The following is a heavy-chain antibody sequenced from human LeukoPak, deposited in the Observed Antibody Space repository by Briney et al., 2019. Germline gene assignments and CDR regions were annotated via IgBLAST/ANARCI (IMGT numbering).Heavy chain of an antibody. Sequence: GASVKVSCKASGYTFTGYYMHWVRQAPGQGLEWMGWINPNSGGTNYAQKFQGRVTMTRDTSISTAYMELSRLRSDDTAVYYCAREGLSVKIIDSGYVDYWGQGTLVTVSS. J-gene: IGHJ4*02. CDR2: INPNSGGT. V-gene: IGHV1-2*02. D-gene: IGHD1-26*01. CDR3: AREGLSVKIIDSGYVDY. CDR1: GYTFTGYY.